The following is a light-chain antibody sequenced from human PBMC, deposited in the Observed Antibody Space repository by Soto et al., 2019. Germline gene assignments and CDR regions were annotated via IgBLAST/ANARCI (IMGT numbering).Light chain of an antibody. CDR1: QSVSNNY. CDR3: QQRNSWPLT. CDR2: GAS. J-gene: IGKJ4*01. Sequence: IVLTQSPGTLSLSPGERATLSCRASQSVSNNYLAWYQQKPGQAPRLLIYGASNRATGIPDRFSGSGSGTDFTLTISRLEPEDFAVYYCQQRNSWPLTFGGGTKVDIK. V-gene: IGKV3D-20*02.